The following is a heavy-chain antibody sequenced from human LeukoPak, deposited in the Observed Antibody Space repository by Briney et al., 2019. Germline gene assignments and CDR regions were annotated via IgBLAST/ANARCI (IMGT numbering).Heavy chain of an antibody. D-gene: IGHD3-10*01. CDR2: IIPMFGTA. CDR3: ARDKTTDYYGSGSLDY. Sequence: SVKVSCKASGGTFSSYAISWVRQAPGQGLEWMGGIIPMFGTANYAQKFQGRVTITADESASTAYMELSSLRSEDTAVYYCARDKTTDYYGSGSLDYWGQGTLVTVSS. V-gene: IGHV1-69*13. CDR1: GGTFSSYA. J-gene: IGHJ4*02.